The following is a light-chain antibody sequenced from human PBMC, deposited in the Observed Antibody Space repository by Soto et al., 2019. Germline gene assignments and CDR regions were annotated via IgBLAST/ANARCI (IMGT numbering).Light chain of an antibody. CDR1: QSVSRNY. J-gene: IGKJ2*01. CDR3: QQYDASPIT. Sequence: EIVLTQSPGTLSFSPGERVTLSCRASQSVSRNYLAWYQQKPGQGPRLLIYGASSRATGIPDRFSGSGSGTDFSLTISGLEPEDFAVYYCQQYDASPITFGQGTKLEIK. CDR2: GAS. V-gene: IGKV3-20*01.